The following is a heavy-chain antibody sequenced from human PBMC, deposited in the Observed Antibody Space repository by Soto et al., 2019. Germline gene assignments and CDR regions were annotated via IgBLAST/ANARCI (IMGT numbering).Heavy chain of an antibody. CDR3: SADRTDIGVGWWV. J-gene: IGHJ6*02. Sequence: SVKVSCKASGSGFIRSGIQWVRQAHGQRLEWIGWIVVASGQTNYAQNFRGRVAITRDTSTATAYIELTGLTSEETAVYFCSADRTDIGVGWWVWGQGNTVTVSS. D-gene: IGHD2-15*01. CDR2: IVVASGQT. V-gene: IGHV1-58*02. CDR1: GSGFIRSG.